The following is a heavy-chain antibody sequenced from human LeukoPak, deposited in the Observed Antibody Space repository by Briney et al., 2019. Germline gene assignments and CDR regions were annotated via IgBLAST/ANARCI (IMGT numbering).Heavy chain of an antibody. CDR3: ARGEPATYYYVAEEVGLDY. V-gene: IGHV7-4-1*02. D-gene: IGHD3-10*02. J-gene: IGHJ4*02. Sequence: GASVKVSCKASGYTFTSYAMNWVRQAPGQGLEWMGWINTNTGNPTYAQGFTGRFVFSLDTSVSTAYLQISSLKAEDTAVYYCARGEPATYYYVAEEVGLDYWGQGTLVTVSS. CDR2: INTNTGNP. CDR1: GYTFTSYA.